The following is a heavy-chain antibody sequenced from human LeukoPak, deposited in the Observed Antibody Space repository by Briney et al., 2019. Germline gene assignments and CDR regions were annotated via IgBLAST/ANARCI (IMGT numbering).Heavy chain of an antibody. D-gene: IGHD3-22*01. V-gene: IGHV4-30-4*01. CDR3: ARGNKYYDSSGYPFDY. CDR2: IYYSGST. J-gene: IGHJ4*02. Sequence: SSETLSLTCTVSGGSISSYYWSWIRQPPGKGLEWIGYIYYSGSTYYNPSLKSRVTISVDTSKNQFSLKLSSVTAADTAVYYCARGNKYYDSSGYPFDYWGQGTLVTVSS. CDR1: GGSISSYY.